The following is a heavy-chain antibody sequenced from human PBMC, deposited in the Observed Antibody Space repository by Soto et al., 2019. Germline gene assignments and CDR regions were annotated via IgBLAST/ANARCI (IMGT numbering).Heavy chain of an antibody. CDR3: ARGHRIAARPSYYYYGMYG. V-gene: IGHV1-3*01. Sequence: ASVKVSCKASGYTFTSYAMHWVRQAPGQRLEWMGWINAGNGNTKYSQKFQGRVTITRDTSASTAYMELSSLRSEDTAVYYCARGHRIAARPSYYYYGMYGRGQGTTGTVSS. D-gene: IGHD6-6*01. J-gene: IGHJ6*02. CDR1: GYTFTSYA. CDR2: INAGNGNT.